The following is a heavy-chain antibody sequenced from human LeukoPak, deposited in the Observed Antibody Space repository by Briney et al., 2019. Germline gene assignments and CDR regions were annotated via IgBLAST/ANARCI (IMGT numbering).Heavy chain of an antibody. V-gene: IGHV1-69*04. CDR3: ARSGDRYDILTGPSPRLYYYYGMDV. J-gene: IGHJ6*02. CDR2: IIPILGIA. D-gene: IGHD3-9*01. Sequence: ALVKVSCKASGGTFSSYAISWVRQAPGQGLEWMGRIIPILGIANYAQKFQGRVTITADKSTSTAYMELSSLRSEDTAVYYCARSGDRYDILTGPSPRLYYYYGMDVWGQGTTVTVSS. CDR1: GGTFSSYA.